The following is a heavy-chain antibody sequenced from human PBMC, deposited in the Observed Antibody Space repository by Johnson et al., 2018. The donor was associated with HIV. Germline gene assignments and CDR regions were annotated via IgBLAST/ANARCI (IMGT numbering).Heavy chain of an antibody. CDR3: ANLVADYDSSGEQPNDAFDI. CDR2: IGTAGDT. D-gene: IGHD3-22*01. Sequence: EVQLVESGGGLVQPGGSLRLSCAASGFTFSSFWMSWVRQAPGKGLEWVSAIGTAGDTYYPGSVKGGFTLCRDNSKNTLYLEMNSLGAEDTALYYCANLVADYDSSGEQPNDAFDIWGQGTMVTVSS. J-gene: IGHJ3*02. CDR1: GFTFSSFW. V-gene: IGHV3-13*01.